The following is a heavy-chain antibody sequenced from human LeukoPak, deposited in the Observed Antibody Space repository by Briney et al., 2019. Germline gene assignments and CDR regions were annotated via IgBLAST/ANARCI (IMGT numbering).Heavy chain of an antibody. CDR1: GFTFSNYA. V-gene: IGHV3-23*01. CDR3: AKRESSSSWYNYFDY. Sequence: GGSLRLSCAASGFTFSNYAMSWVRQAPGKGLEWVSAISPSADSTSYADSVKGRFAISRGNSKNTVYLQMDSLRAEDTAVYYCAKRESSSSWYNYFDYWGQGTLVTVSS. D-gene: IGHD6-13*01. CDR2: ISPSADST. J-gene: IGHJ4*02.